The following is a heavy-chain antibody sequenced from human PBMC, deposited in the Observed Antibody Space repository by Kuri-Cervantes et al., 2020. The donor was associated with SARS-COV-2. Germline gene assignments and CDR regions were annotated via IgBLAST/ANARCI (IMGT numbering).Heavy chain of an antibody. J-gene: IGHJ6*03. Sequence: SETLSLTCAVSGGSISSNSHYWGWIRQLPDKGLEWIGTIYFTGSTYYNPSLRSRVTISIDTSKDRFSLKLSSVTAADTAVYYCARGISNHIYYYYYMDVWGKGTTVTVSS. CDR2: IYFTGST. CDR1: GGSISSNSHY. D-gene: IGHD4-11*01. CDR3: ARGISNHIYYYYYMDV. V-gene: IGHV4-39*07.